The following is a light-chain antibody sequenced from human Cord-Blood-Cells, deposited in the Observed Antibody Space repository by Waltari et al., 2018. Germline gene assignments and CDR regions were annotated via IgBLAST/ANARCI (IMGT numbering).Light chain of an antibody. V-gene: IGKV1-33*01. CDR1: RDISNY. J-gene: IGKJ3*01. CDR3: QQYDNLPPDRSFT. CDR2: DAS. Sequence: MQMSQSPSPLSASGGARDTITSQASRDISNYLNCYQQKPGKAPKLLTYDASNLETGVPSRFSGSGAGTDFTVTISSLQPEDIATYYYQQYDNLPPDRSFTLDPGTKVDIK.